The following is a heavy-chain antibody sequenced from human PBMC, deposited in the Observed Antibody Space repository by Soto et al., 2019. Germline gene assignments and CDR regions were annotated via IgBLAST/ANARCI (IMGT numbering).Heavy chain of an antibody. CDR1: GGTFSTSA. D-gene: IGHD3-3*02. V-gene: IGHV1-69*12. J-gene: IGHJ6*02. Sequence: QVQLMQSGAEVKKPGSSVKVSCKASGGTFSTSAISWVRQAPGEGLEWVGGIMPVFATPDYAQKVQGRVTISADESTTTAYLELTSLTTADTAVYYCARDKDRQQLGGNYYYILDVWGQGTAITVSS. CDR3: ARDKDRQQLGGNYYYILDV. CDR2: IMPVFATP.